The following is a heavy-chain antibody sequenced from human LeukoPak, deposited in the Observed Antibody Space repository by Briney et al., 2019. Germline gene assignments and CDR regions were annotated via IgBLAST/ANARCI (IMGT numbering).Heavy chain of an antibody. CDR3: ARDLGGYGHLDY. CDR2: IYYSGST. V-gene: IGHV4-59*06. J-gene: IGHJ4*02. CDR1: GGSISSYY. D-gene: IGHD5-12*01. Sequence: PSETLSLTCTVSGGSISSYYWSWIRQPPGEGLEWIGYIYYSGSTYYNPSLKSRVTLSADTSKSQFSLKLSSVTAADTAVYYCARDLGGYGHLDYWGQGTLVTVSS.